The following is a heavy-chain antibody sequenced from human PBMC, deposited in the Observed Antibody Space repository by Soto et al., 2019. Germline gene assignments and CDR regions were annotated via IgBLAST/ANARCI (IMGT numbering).Heavy chain of an antibody. CDR3: AKEPPGVWHCFAN. J-gene: IGHJ1*01. CDR2: ISYDGSQK. V-gene: IGHV3-30*18. Sequence: QVQLVESGGGVVQPGRSLRLSCAASGFTFRTYGMHWVRQAPGKGLEWVAAISYDGSQKYYADSVKGRFTISIDTAKNTVYLQMNSLSIEDAAVYYCAKEPPGVWHCFANWGQGTLFTVSS. D-gene: IGHD2-8*01. CDR1: GFTFRTYG.